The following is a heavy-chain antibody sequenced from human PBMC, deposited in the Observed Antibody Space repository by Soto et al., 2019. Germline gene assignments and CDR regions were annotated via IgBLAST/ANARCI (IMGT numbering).Heavy chain of an antibody. CDR1: GYTFTGYY. CDR2: INPNSGGT. V-gene: IGHV1-2*02. J-gene: IGHJ6*02. CDR3: ARVKPPAGLNRYYYYGMDV. Sequence: QVQLVQSGAEVKKPGASVKVSCKASGYTFTGYYMHWVRQAPGQGLEWMGWINPNSGGTNYAQKFQGRVTMTRDTSISTAYMELSRLRSDDTAVYYCARVKPPAGLNRYYYYGMDVWGQGTTVTVSS. D-gene: IGHD2-2*01.